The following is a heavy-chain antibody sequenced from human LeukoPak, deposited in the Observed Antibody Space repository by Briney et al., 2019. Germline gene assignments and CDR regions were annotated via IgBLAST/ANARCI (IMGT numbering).Heavy chain of an antibody. J-gene: IGHJ4*02. V-gene: IGHV1-24*01. CDR1: GYSVTELS. CDR2: FDPEDGET. CDR3: ARDVDYYDSSCYSY. Sequence: GASVKLSCKVSGYSVTELSMHWERQGPGKGLGWVGGFDPEDGETIYAQKYQGRVTMTEDTSTDTAYTELRSLRSDGTAVYYWARDVDYYDSSCYSYWGQGTLVTVSS. D-gene: IGHD3-22*01.